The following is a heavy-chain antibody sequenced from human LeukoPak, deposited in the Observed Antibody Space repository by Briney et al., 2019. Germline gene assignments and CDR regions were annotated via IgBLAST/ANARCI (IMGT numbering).Heavy chain of an antibody. CDR3: ARDRIEQQRTLGRSTSYYNYYYMDV. Sequence: GGSLRLSCAASGFTFSNYWMHWVRQAPGKGLVWVSRIYNDGSSTTYADSVKGRFTISRDNAKNSLYLQMNSLRAEDTAVYYCARDRIEQQRTLGRSTSYYNYYYMDVWGKGTTVTVSS. CDR1: GFTFSNYW. J-gene: IGHJ6*03. V-gene: IGHV3-74*01. D-gene: IGHD6-13*01. CDR2: IYNDGSST.